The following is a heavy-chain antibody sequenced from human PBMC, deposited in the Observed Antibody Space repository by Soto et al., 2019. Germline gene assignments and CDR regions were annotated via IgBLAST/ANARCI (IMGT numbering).Heavy chain of an antibody. D-gene: IGHD3-10*01. CDR2: IYPGDSDT. CDR3: ARRSSYGSYYFDY. J-gene: IGHJ4*02. CDR1: GYSFTNYW. Sequence: GESLKISCKGSGYSFTNYWIGWVRQMPGKGLEWMGIIYPGDSDTRYSPSFQGQVTISADKSISNAYLQWSSLKASDTAMDYCARRSSYGSYYFDYWGQGTLVTVSS. V-gene: IGHV5-51*01.